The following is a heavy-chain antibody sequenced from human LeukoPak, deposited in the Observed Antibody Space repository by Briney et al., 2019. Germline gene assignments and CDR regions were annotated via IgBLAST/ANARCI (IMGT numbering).Heavy chain of an antibody. CDR1: GFTVSSNY. D-gene: IGHD6-19*01. J-gene: IGHJ6*02. Sequence: GGFLRLSCAASGFTVSSNYMSWVRQAPGKGLEWVSVIYSGGSTYYADSVKGRFTISRDNSKNTLYLQMNSLRAEDTAVYYCARVSRFPYSSGWYNEPPGRENYYYYGMDVWGQGTTVTVSS. CDR3: ARVSRFPYSSGWYNEPPGRENYYYYGMDV. CDR2: IYSGGST. V-gene: IGHV3-66*01.